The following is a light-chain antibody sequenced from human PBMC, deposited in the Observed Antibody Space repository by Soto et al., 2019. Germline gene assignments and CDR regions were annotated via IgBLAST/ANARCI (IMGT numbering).Light chain of an antibody. Sequence: DIRMSKSPSTVSASDGARVTITCRTSKSIGGWLAWYKKKPGKDPKLLIYEAFVLQNGVPSRFSGSASETEFTLSIRCLQPFEFATYYCQQSKSYWTFGPGTKVDIK. CDR3: QQSKSYWT. CDR1: KSIGGW. V-gene: IGKV1-5*03. J-gene: IGKJ1*01. CDR2: EAF.